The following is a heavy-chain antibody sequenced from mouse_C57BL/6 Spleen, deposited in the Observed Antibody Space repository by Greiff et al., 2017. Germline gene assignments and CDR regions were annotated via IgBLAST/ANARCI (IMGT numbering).Heavy chain of an antibody. CDR3: ARDGSGYFDY. CDR2: INYDGSST. D-gene: IGHD3-1*01. J-gene: IGHJ2*01. V-gene: IGHV5-16*01. Sequence: DVKLVESEGGLVQPGSSMKLSCTASGFTFSDYYMAWVRQVPEKGLEWVANINYDGSSTYYLDSLKSRFIISRDNAKNILYLQMSSLKSEDTATYYCARDGSGYFDYWGQGTTLTVSS. CDR1: GFTFSDYY.